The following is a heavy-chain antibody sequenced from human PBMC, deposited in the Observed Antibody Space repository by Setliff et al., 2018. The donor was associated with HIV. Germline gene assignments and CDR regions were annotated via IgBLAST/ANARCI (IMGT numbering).Heavy chain of an antibody. V-gene: IGHV4-34*01. D-gene: IGHD3-10*01. CDR2: INHSGST. CDR1: GGSFSGYY. Sequence: SETLSLTCAVYGGSFSGYYWSWILQPHGKGLEWIGEINHSGSTNYNPSLKSRVTISVDTSKNQFSLKLSSVTAADTAVYYCARGPGITMVRGVIPRCWFDPWGQGTLVTVSS. CDR3: ARGPGITMVRGVIPRCWFDP. J-gene: IGHJ5*02.